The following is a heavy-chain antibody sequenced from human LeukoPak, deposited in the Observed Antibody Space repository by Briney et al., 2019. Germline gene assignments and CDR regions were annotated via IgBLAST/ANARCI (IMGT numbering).Heavy chain of an antibody. Sequence: SETLSLTCTVSGGSVSSGDYYWSWIRQPPGKGLEWIGYIYYSGSTYYNPSLKSRVTISVDTSKNQFSLKLSSVTAADTAVYYCARGQGLGMTPFYYYGMDVWGQGTTVTVSS. D-gene: IGHD7-27*01. J-gene: IGHJ6*02. CDR1: GGSVSSGDYY. V-gene: IGHV4-30-4*01. CDR2: IYYSGST. CDR3: ARGQGLGMTPFYYYGMDV.